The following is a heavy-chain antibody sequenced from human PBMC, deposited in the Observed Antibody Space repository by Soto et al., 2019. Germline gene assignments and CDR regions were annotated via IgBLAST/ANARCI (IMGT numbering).Heavy chain of an antibody. CDR3: AKDLVQTSSWPAD. CDR1: GFTFDSNG. V-gene: IGHV3-30*18. D-gene: IGHD6-19*01. Sequence: ESGGGVVQPGRSLRLSCAVSGFTFDSNGRHGVRQAPGKGLEGVAVISYDGSHKASADSVKGRFAISRDNLLFLQMNSLRVEDTAVYYCAKDLVQTSSWPADWGQGTLVTVSS. J-gene: IGHJ4*02. CDR2: ISYDGSHK.